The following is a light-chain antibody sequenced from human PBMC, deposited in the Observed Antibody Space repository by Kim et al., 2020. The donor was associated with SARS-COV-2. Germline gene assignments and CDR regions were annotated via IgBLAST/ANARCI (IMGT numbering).Light chain of an antibody. J-gene: IGLJ2*01. Sequence: SYELTQPLSVSVALGQTARMTCGGDNIEKRNVHWYQQRPGQAPILVIYRDSKRPSGIPERVSGSNSGNTANLTISRVQAGDEADYYCQVWDGRAVVVGGG. CDR1: NIEKRN. V-gene: IGLV3-9*01. CDR3: QVWDGRAVV. CDR2: RDS.